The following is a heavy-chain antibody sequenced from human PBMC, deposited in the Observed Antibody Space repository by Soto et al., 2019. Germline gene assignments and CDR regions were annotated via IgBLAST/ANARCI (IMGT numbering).Heavy chain of an antibody. CDR1: GDSVSSNSAA. Sequence: SQTLSLTCAISGDSVSSNSAAWNWIRQSPSRGLEWLGRTYYRSKWYNDYAVSVKSRITINPDTSKNQFSLQLNSVTPEDTAVYYCARDGGSRCSGGSCYNYWGQGTLVTVSS. D-gene: IGHD2-15*01. J-gene: IGHJ4*02. CDR2: TYYRSKWYN. CDR3: ARDGGSRCSGGSCYNY. V-gene: IGHV6-1*01.